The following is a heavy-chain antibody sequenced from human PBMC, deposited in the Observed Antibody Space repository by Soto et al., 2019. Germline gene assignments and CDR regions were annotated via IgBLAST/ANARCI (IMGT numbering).Heavy chain of an antibody. Sequence: QVQLVQSGAEVKKPGSSVKVSCKASGGTFSSYAISWVRQAPGQGLEWMGGIIPIFGTANYAQKFQGRVTITADESTSTADRGRRSLRSEAAGVYNCARGWDTAMVPAVWGQGTTVTVS. CDR1: GGTFSSYA. CDR3: ARGWDTAMVPAV. D-gene: IGHD5-18*01. V-gene: IGHV1-69*01. CDR2: IIPIFGTA. J-gene: IGHJ6*02.